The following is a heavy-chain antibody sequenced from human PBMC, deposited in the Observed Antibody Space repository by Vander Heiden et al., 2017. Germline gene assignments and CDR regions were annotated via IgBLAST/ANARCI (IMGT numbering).Heavy chain of an antibody. V-gene: IGHV3-23*01. Sequence: EVQLLESGGGLVQPGGSLRLSCAASGFTFSSYAMSWVRQAPGKGLEWVSAISGSGGRKYYADAGKGRFTISRDNSKNTLYRQMKRMRAEDTAVYYCAKVSSVGVNDAFDIWGQGTLVTVYS. CDR1: GFTFSSYA. D-gene: IGHD6-19*01. CDR3: AKVSSVGVNDAFDI. J-gene: IGHJ3*02. CDR2: ISGSGGRK.